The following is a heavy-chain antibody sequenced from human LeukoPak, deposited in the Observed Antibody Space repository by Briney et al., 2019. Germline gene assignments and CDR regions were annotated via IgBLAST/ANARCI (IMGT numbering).Heavy chain of an antibody. Sequence: PGGSLRLSCAASGLTFSIHWMNWVRQAPGKGLEWVSGISGSGGRTYYADSVKGRFTISRDNSKNTVYLQMNSLRAEDTAVYYCAKDRSYGAFEIWGQGTMVTVSS. V-gene: IGHV3-23*01. CDR2: ISGSGGRT. J-gene: IGHJ3*02. CDR3: AKDRSYGAFEI. D-gene: IGHD3-10*01. CDR1: GLTFSIHW.